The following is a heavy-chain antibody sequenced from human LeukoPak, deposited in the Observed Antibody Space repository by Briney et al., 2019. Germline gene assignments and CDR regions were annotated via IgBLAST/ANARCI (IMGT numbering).Heavy chain of an antibody. CDR3: ARIRDDYNYYFVY. D-gene: IGHD5-24*01. CDR2: AYYRSKWYN. Sequence: SQTLSLTCVISGDSVSSNSAAWSWIRQSPSRGLEWLGRAYYRSKWYNDYAVFPKSRITINPDTSKNQFSLHLNSVTPEDTAVYYCARIRDDYNYYFVYWGQGTLVTVSS. J-gene: IGHJ4*02. CDR1: GDSVSSNSAA. V-gene: IGHV6-1*01.